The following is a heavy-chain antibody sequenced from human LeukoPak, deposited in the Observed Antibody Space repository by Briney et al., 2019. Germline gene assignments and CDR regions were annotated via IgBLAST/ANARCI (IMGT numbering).Heavy chain of an antibody. Sequence: PSETLSLTCTVSGGSISSSSDYWGWIRQPPGKGLEWIGSMWIGSMYHSGRTYYNPSLKSRVTISVDTSKNQFPLKLSSLTAADTAVYYCARHSSMTTVTIRPWGHGTLVTASS. CDR3: ARHSSMTTVTIRP. CDR1: GGSISSSSDY. D-gene: IGHD4-11*01. CDR2: MYHSGRT. J-gene: IGHJ5*02. V-gene: IGHV4-39*01.